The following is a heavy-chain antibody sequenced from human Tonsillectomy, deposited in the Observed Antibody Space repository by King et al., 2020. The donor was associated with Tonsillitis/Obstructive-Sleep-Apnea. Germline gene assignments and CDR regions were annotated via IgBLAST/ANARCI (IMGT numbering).Heavy chain of an antibody. CDR2: IKQDGSEK. CDR3: VRGGDCSSTSRYGAGFDT. CDR1: GFTFSSYW. V-gene: IGHV3-7*01. D-gene: IGHD2-2*01. Sequence: VQLVESGGGLVQPGGSLRLSCAASGFTFSSYWMSWVRQAPGKGLEWVANIKQDGSEKYYVDSVKGRFTISRDNAKNSLNLKMNSLRAEDTAVYYCVRGGDCSSTSRYGAGFDTWGPGTMVTVSS. J-gene: IGHJ3*02.